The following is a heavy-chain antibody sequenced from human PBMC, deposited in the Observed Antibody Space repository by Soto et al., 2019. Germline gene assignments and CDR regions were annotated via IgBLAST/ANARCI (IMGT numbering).Heavy chain of an antibody. CDR3: ARDRAFTDYYGMDV. Sequence: GGSLRLSCAASGFTFSSYAMHWVRQAPGKGLEWVAVISYDGSNKYYADSVKGRFTISRDNSKNTLYLQMNSLRAEDTAVYYCARDRAFTDYYGMDVWGQGTTVTVSS. CDR2: ISYDGSNK. V-gene: IGHV3-30-3*01. D-gene: IGHD3-16*01. CDR1: GFTFSSYA. J-gene: IGHJ6*02.